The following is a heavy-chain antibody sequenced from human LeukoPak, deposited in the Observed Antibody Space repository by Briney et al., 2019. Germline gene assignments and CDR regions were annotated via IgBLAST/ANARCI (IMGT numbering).Heavy chain of an antibody. Sequence: PSGTLSLTCAVSGVSVRSYNYWSWVRQPPGKSLEWLGEVYHSGSTIYNPSLESRVTISVDRSKNQFSLKLSSVTAADTAVYYCARGGDGYTFDYWGQGTLVTVSS. CDR3: ARGGDGYTFDY. J-gene: IGHJ4*02. CDR1: GVSVRSYNY. V-gene: IGHV4-4*02. D-gene: IGHD5-24*01. CDR2: VYHSGST.